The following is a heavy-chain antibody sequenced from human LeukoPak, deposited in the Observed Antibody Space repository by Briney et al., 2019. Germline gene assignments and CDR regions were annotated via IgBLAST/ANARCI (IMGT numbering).Heavy chain of an antibody. V-gene: IGHV5-51*01. D-gene: IGHD3-16*02. Sequence: GESLRISCKGSGYSFTSYWIGWVRQMPGKGLEWMGIIYPGDSDTRYSPSFQGQVTISADKSISTAYLQWSSLKASDTAMYYCATSFLGELSSFDYWGQGTLVTVSS. J-gene: IGHJ4*02. CDR1: GYSFTSYW. CDR2: IYPGDSDT. CDR3: ATSFLGELSSFDY.